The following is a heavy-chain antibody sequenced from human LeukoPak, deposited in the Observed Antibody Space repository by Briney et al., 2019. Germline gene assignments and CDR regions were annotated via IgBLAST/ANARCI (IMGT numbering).Heavy chain of an antibody. CDR1: VGTFSIYA. Sequence: SVKVSRKASVGTFSIYAIYWVRLAPPQGLEWVGGTIPIFGRANYSQQFQERVTTTPEETTSKAFMDLSSLRTDDTAADYCARDRGPVGALVQAGFDYCGQGTPLTVSS. J-gene: IGHJ4*02. V-gene: IGHV1-69*01. CDR3: ARDRGPVGALVQAGFDY. D-gene: IGHD1-26*01. CDR2: TIPIFGRA.